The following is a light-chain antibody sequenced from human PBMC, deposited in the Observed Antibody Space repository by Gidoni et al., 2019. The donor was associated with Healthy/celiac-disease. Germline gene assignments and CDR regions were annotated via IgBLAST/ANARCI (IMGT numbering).Light chain of an antibody. CDR1: SSDVGGYNY. J-gene: IGLJ2*01. CDR3: SSYTSSSTLPG. CDR2: EVS. Sequence: QSALTQPASVSGSPGQSITISCTGTSSDVGGYNYVSWYQQHPGKAPKLMIYEVSNRPSGVSNRFSGSKSGNTASLTISGLQAEDEADYYCSSYTSSSTLPGFGGGTKLTV. V-gene: IGLV2-14*01.